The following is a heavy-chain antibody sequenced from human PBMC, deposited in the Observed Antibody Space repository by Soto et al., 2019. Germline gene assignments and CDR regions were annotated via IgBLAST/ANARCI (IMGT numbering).Heavy chain of an antibody. D-gene: IGHD4-4*01. V-gene: IGHV4-31*03. J-gene: IGHJ6*03. CDR1: GGSISSGGYY. Sequence: PSETLSLTCTVSGGSISSGGYYWSWIRQHPGKGLEWIGYIYYSGSTYYNPSLKSRVTISVDTSKNQFSLKLSSVTAADTAVYYCAREVTTVATGYYYHYMDVWGKGTTVTVSS. CDR2: IYYSGST. CDR3: AREVTTVATGYYYHYMDV.